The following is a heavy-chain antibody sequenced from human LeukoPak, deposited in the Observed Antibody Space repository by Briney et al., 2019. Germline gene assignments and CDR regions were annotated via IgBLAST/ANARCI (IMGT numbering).Heavy chain of an antibody. Sequence: PSETLSLTCTVSGGFISSDGYYWSWIRQPPGKGLEWIGNIYHSGGPYYNPSLKSRVVTSVDTSKNQFSLRMNSVTAADTAVYYCARLRPEYSNFFDHWGQGALVTVSS. D-gene: IGHD4-11*01. V-gene: IGHV4-30-4*01. CDR3: ARLRPEYSNFFDH. CDR1: GGFISSDGYY. J-gene: IGHJ4*02. CDR2: IYHSGGP.